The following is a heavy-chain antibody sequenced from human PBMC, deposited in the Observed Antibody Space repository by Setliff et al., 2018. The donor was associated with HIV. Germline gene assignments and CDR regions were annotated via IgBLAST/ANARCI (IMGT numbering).Heavy chain of an antibody. CDR3: ARGTAPRRGTNYGGNYPLDS. D-gene: IGHD4-17*01. CDR1: GGFISSYY. V-gene: IGHV4-59*01. CDR2: IHYSGST. J-gene: IGHJ4*02. Sequence: PSETLSLTCTVSGGFISSYYWSWIRQPPGKGLEWIGYIHYSGSTSYNPSLKSRVTISVDTSKNQFSLKLTSVTAADTAVYYCARGTAPRRGTNYGGNYPLDSWGQGTLVTVSS.